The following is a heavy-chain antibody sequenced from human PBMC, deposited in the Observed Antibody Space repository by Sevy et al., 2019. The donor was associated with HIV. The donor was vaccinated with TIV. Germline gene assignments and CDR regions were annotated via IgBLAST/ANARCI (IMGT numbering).Heavy chain of an antibody. CDR2: INKDGSQK. D-gene: IGHD3-16*01. Sequence: GGSLRLSCTASGFTLSNYWMSWVRQAPGKGLEWVANINKDGSQKYTVDSVEGRFIISRDNVKNSLYLQMNSLTAEDTATYYCARKSSEIYDSCWWGSYDRWGQGSLVTVSS. V-gene: IGHV3-7*01. J-gene: IGHJ5*02. CDR3: ARKSSEIYDSCWWGSYDR. CDR1: GFTLSNYW.